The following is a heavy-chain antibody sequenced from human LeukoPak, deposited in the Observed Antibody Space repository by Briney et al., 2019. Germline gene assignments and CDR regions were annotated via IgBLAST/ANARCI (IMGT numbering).Heavy chain of an antibody. J-gene: IGHJ6*03. CDR1: GFTFSSLW. CDR3: TKDRQGPNQYHMDV. Sequence: GGSLRLSCAASGFTFSSLWMSWVRQAPGRGPEWVASINQDGGTTYYVASVKGRFTISRDNAKNSLSLQMSSLRAEDTAVYYCTKDRQGPNQYHMDVWGKGTTVTVSS. V-gene: IGHV3-7*01. CDR2: INQDGGTT.